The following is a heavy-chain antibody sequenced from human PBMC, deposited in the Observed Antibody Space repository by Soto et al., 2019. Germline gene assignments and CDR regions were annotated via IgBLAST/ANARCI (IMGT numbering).Heavy chain of an antibody. D-gene: IGHD3-10*01. Sequence: QVRLVQSGAEVKKPGASVRISCKASGYTFTDYTLHWVRQAPGQGLEWMGCLDTGNGDSKFSQKFEGRVTFTRQTSATTAYMDLSRLRSEDTAVYFCARDLWFGEYPYYFDYWGQGNLITVSS. V-gene: IGHV1-3*04. J-gene: IGHJ4*02. CDR3: ARDLWFGEYPYYFDY. CDR2: LDTGNGDS. CDR1: GYTFTDYT.